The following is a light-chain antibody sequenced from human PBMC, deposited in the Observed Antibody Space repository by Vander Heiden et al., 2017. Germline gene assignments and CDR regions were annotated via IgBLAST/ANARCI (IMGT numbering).Light chain of an antibody. CDR2: DVS. CDR1: SSDVGGYNY. J-gene: IGLJ2*01. V-gene: IGLV2-14*03. CDR3: CSYRSGNTVV. Sequence: QSALTQPASVSGSPGQSITISCTGTSSDVGGYNYVSWYQQYPGKVPKLMIYDVSDRPSGVSNRFSGSKSGNTASLTISSLQAEDEADYYCCSYRSGNTVVFGGGTKLTVL.